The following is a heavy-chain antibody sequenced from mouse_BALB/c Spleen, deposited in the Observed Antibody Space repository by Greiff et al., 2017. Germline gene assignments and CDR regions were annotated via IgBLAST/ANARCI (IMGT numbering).Heavy chain of an antibody. D-gene: IGHD2-14*01. V-gene: IGHV5-6-5*01. CDR1: GFTFSSYA. J-gene: IGHJ3*01. CDR3: ADYRYDGPWFAY. Sequence: EVKVVESGGGLVKPGGSLKLSCAASGFTFSSYAMSWVRQTPEKRLEWVASISSGGSTYYPDSVKGRFTISRDNARNILYLQMSSLRSEDTAMYYCADYRYDGPWFAYWGQGTLVTVSA. CDR2: ISSGGST.